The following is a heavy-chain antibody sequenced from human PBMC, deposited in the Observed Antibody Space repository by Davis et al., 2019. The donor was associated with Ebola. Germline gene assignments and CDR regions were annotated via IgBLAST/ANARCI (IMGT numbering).Heavy chain of an antibody. CDR2: IYYSGST. CDR1: GGSIISSSSY. V-gene: IGHV4-39*07. CDR3: ARVLLELYEEYYYYYGMDV. J-gene: IGHJ6*04. Sequence: SETLSLTCTVSGGSIISSSSYWGWIRQPPRKGLEWIGSIYYSGSTYYNPSLKSRVTISVDTSKNQFSLKLSSVTAADTAVYYCARVLLELYEEYYYYYGMDVWGKGTTVTVSS. D-gene: IGHD1-7*01.